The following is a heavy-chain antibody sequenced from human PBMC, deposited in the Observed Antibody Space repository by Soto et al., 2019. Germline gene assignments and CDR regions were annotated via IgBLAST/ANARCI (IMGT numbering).Heavy chain of an antibody. D-gene: IGHD3-9*01. V-gene: IGHV3-23*01. CDR1: GFTFSNYA. Sequence: EAQLLESGGGLVQPGESLRLSCAASGFTFSNYAMSWVRQAPGKGLERVSVVSDDGGTTFYAYSVRARFTISRDNSKNTVDLQMNSLRAEDTAVYYCAKADTGHFRPFEYCGQGSLVTVSS. CDR3: AKADTGHFRPFEY. CDR2: VSDDGGTT. J-gene: IGHJ4*02.